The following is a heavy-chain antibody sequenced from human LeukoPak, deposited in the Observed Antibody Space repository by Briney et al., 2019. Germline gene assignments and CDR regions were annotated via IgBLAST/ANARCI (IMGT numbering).Heavy chain of an antibody. Sequence: ASVKVSCKASGYTFTSYGISRVRQAPGQGLEWMGWISAYNGNTNYAQKLQGRVTMTTDTSTRTAYMELRSLRSDDTAVYYCARGLEWLTRRHTWFDPWGQGTLVTVSS. CDR2: ISAYNGNT. CDR1: GYTFTSYG. D-gene: IGHD3-3*01. J-gene: IGHJ5*02. V-gene: IGHV1-18*01. CDR3: ARGLEWLTRRHTWFDP.